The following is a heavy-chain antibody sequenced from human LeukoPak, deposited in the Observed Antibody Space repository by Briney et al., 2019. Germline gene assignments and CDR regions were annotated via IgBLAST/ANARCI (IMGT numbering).Heavy chain of an antibody. CDR3: TTAVVRGLNAFDI. CDR1: GFTFGDYA. J-gene: IGHJ3*02. V-gene: IGHV3-49*03. Sequence: GGSLRLSCTASGFTFGDYAMSWFRQAPGKGLEWVGFIRSKAYGGTTEYAASVKGRFTTSRDDSKNTLYLQMNSLKTEDTAVYYCTTAVVRGLNAFDIWGRGTMVTVSS. D-gene: IGHD3-10*01. CDR2: IRSKAYGGTT.